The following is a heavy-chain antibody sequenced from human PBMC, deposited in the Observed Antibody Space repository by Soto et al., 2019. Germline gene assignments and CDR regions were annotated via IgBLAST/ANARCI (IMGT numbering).Heavy chain of an antibody. CDR1: GFTFSDYY. CDR2: ISSSSSYT. V-gene: IGHV3-11*05. CDR3: AREVGHGGSGSYTYYFDY. D-gene: IGHD3-10*01. Sequence: GGSLRLSCAASGFTFSDYYMNWIRQAPGKGLEWVSYISSSSSYTNYADSVKGRFTISRDNAKKSLYLQMNSLRAEDTAVYYCAREVGHGGSGSYTYYFDYLGRGTLVTVSS. J-gene: IGHJ4*02.